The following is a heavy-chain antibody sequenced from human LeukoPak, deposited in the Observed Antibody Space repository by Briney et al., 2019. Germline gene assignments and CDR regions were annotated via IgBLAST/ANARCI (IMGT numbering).Heavy chain of an antibody. CDR2: ISWNSGSI. CDR1: GFTFDDYA. Sequence: GGSLRLSCAASGFTFDDYAMHWVRQAPGKGLEWVSGISWNSGSIGYADSVKGRFTISRDNAKNSLYLQMNSLRAEDTAVYYCARGHSSSWYGGYYYGMDVWGQGTTVTVSS. D-gene: IGHD6-13*01. V-gene: IGHV3-9*01. J-gene: IGHJ6*02. CDR3: ARGHSSSWYGGYYYGMDV.